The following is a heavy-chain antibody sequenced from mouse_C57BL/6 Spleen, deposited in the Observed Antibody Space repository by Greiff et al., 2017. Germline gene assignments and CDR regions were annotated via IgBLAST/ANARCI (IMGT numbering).Heavy chain of an antibody. D-gene: IGHD1-1*01. CDR2: IYPGGGYT. Sequence: VQLQESGAELVRPGTSVKMSCKASGYTFTNYWIGWAKQRPGHGLEWIGDIYPGGGYTNYNEKFKGKATLTADKSSSTAYMQISSLTSEDSAIYYCARGYGSSYSYFDVWGTGTTVTVSS. J-gene: IGHJ1*03. CDR3: ARGYGSSYSYFDV. V-gene: IGHV1-63*01. CDR1: GYTFTNYW.